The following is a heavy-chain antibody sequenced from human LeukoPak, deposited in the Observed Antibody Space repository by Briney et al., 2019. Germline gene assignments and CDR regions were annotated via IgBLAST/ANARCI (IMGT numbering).Heavy chain of an antibody. CDR2: INWNGGST. Sequence: GGSLRLSCAASGFTFDDYGMSWVRQAPGKGLEWVSGINWNGGSTGYADSVKGRFTISRDNAKNSLYLQMNSLRAEDTAVYYCARKDGMATMNYWGQGTLVTVSS. V-gene: IGHV3-20*04. D-gene: IGHD5-24*01. CDR3: ARKDGMATMNY. CDR1: GFTFDDYG. J-gene: IGHJ4*02.